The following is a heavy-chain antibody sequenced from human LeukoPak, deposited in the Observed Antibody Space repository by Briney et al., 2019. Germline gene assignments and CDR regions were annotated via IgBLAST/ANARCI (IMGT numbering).Heavy chain of an antibody. V-gene: IGHV4-39*07. CDR1: GGSISSSSHY. CDR3: ARASSKQLAGYLPDGFDI. J-gene: IGHJ3*02. D-gene: IGHD3-9*01. Sequence: KPSETLSLTCTVSGGSISSSSHYWGWIRQPPGKGLEWIGSIYYSGSTYYNPSLKSRVAISVDTSKNQFSLKLSSVTAADTAVYYCARASSKQLAGYLPDGFDIWGQGTMVTVSS. CDR2: IYYSGST.